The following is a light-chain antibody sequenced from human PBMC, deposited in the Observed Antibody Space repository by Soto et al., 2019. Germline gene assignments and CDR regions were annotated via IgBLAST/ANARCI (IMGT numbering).Light chain of an antibody. CDR2: GAS. CDR3: QQYGSSPRT. J-gene: IGKJ4*01. V-gene: IGKV3-20*01. CDR1: QSVSRIY. Sequence: ETVMTQFPATLSVSPGERATLSCRASQSVSRIYLAWYQQKPGQAPRLLIYGASSRATGIPDRFSGSGSGTDFTLTISRLEPEDFAVYYCQQYGSSPRTFGGGTKVDIK.